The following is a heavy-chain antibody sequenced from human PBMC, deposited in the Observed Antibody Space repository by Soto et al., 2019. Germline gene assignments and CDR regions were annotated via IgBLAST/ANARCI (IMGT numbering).Heavy chain of an antibody. CDR3: ARTGTTGFSYYYYMDV. J-gene: IGHJ6*03. D-gene: IGHD1-7*01. V-gene: IGHV4-59*01. CDR2: IYYSGST. CDR1: GGSISSYY. Sequence: SETLSLTCTVSGGSISSYYWSWIRQPPGKGLEWIGYIYYSGSTNYNPSLKSRVTISVDTSKNQFSLKLSSVTAAHTAVYYCARTGTTGFSYYYYMDVWGKGTTVTVSS.